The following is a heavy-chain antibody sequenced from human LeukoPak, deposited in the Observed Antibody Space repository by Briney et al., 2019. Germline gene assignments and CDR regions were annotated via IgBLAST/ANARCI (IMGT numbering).Heavy chain of an antibody. V-gene: IGHV3-23*01. CDR1: GFTFSSYG. CDR3: ARITTMDCSSTSCHDAFDI. Sequence: GGSLRLSCAASGFTFSSYGMSWVRQAPGKGLEWVSVISGSGDRTYYADSVKGRFTISRDNSKNTLYLQMNSLRAEDTAVYYCARITTMDCSSTSCHDAFDIWGQGTMVTVSS. CDR2: ISGSGDRT. D-gene: IGHD2-2*01. J-gene: IGHJ3*02.